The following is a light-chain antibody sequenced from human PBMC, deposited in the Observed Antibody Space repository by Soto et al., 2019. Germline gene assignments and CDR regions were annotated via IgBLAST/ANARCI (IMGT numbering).Light chain of an antibody. Sequence: EIVLTQSPGTLSLSPGERGTLPCRASQSVINNYLAGYQQKPGQAPRLLIYGASSRATGIPERFSGSGSGTEFTLTISRLAPEDFAVYYCQQDGSSPITFGQGTRLEIK. CDR1: QSVINNY. CDR3: QQDGSSPIT. CDR2: GAS. V-gene: IGKV3-20*01. J-gene: IGKJ5*01.